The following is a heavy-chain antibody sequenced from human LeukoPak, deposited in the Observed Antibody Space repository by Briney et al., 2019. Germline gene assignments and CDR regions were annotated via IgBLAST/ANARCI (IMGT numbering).Heavy chain of an antibody. CDR3: AKNWKNGKDWFDT. D-gene: IGHD1-1*01. V-gene: IGHV3-23*01. CDR2: ISFTGSNT. Sequence: GGSLRLSCMASGFSFSSYAMNWVRQAPGKGLEWVSAISFTGSNTYYADSVRGRFTISRDNSKNMLYLHMDGLRAEDTATYFCAKNWKNGKDWFDTGGQGTLVTVSS. J-gene: IGHJ5*02. CDR1: GFSFSSYA.